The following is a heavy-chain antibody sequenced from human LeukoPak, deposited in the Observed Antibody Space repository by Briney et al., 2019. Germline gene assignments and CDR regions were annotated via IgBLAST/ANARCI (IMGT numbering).Heavy chain of an antibody. D-gene: IGHD6-13*01. CDR2: ISYDGSNK. Sequence: GGSLRLSCAASGFTFSSYGMHWVRQAPGKGLEWVAVISYDGSNKYYADSVKCRFTISRDNAKNSLYLQMNSLRAEDTALYFCARDATTEPGTVYMDVWGKGTTVTISS. CDR1: GFTFSSYG. V-gene: IGHV3-30*03. J-gene: IGHJ6*03. CDR3: ARDATTEPGTVYMDV.